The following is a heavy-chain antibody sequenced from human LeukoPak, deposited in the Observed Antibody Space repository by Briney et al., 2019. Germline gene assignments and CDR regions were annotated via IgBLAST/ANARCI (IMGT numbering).Heavy chain of an antibody. Sequence: PSETLSLTCTVSGGSISNYLWSWIRQPPGKGLEWIGYIYYSGSTNYNPSLKSRVTILVDTSKNQFSLKLSSVTAADTAVYYCARYVVYGSGKYYFDYWGQGTLVTVSS. CDR2: IYYSGST. CDR1: GGSISNYL. V-gene: IGHV4-59*08. D-gene: IGHD3-10*01. CDR3: ARYVVYGSGKYYFDY. J-gene: IGHJ4*02.